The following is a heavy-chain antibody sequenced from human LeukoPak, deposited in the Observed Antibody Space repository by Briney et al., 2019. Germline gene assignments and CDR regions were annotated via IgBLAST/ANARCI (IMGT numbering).Heavy chain of an antibody. Sequence: GGSLRLSCAASGFTFSNFWMHWVRQAPGKGLVWVSRITPDGGGADYMDSVKGRFTFSRDNAKNTVYLQMNSLGADDMAVYYCARGVDWTTINELNYWGQGTLVTVSS. CDR3: ARGVDWTTINELNY. V-gene: IGHV3-74*01. CDR2: ITPDGGGA. J-gene: IGHJ4*02. CDR1: GFTFSNFW. D-gene: IGHD3-10*01.